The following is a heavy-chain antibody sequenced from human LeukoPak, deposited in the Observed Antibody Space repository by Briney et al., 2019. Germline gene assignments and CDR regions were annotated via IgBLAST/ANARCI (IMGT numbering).Heavy chain of an antibody. CDR2: ISYDGSNK. D-gene: IGHD3-10*01. CDR3: ARGAYYYDSGAFDI. V-gene: IGHV3-30*04. J-gene: IGHJ3*02. CDR1: GFTFSSYA. Sequence: GGSLRLSCAASGFTFSSYAMHWVRQAPGKGLEWVAVISYDGSNKYYADSVKGRFTISRDNSKNTLYLQMNSLRAEDTAVYYCARGAYYYDSGAFDIWGQGTMVTVSS.